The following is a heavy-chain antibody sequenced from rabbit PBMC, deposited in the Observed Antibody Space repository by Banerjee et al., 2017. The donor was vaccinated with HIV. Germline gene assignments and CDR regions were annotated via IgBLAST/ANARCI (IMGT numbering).Heavy chain of an antibody. D-gene: IGHD1-1*01. Sequence: QSLEESGGDLVKPGASLTLTCTASGFSFSSSYYMCWVRQAPGKGLEWIGTIYAGSSGSAYYASWVNGRFTISKTSSTTVTLQMTSLSAADTATYFCARDNGYSGYDLWGPGTLVTVS. CDR2: IYAGSSGSA. V-gene: IGHV1S40*01. CDR1: GFSFSSSYY. CDR3: ARDNGYSGYDL. J-gene: IGHJ6*01.